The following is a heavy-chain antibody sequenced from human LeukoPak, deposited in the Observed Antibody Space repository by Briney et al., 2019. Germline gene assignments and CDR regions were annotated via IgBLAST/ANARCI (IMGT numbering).Heavy chain of an antibody. D-gene: IGHD2-21*02. V-gene: IGHV1-69*13. CDR2: IIPIFGTP. CDR1: GGTFSSYT. CDR3: ARAYMTATRHFDS. J-gene: IGHJ4*02. Sequence: GASVKVSCKTSGGTFSSYTISWVRQAPGQGLKWMGGIIPIFGTPHYAQKFQDRVTITADASTSTAYMELSSLRSEDTAVYYCARAYMTATRHFDSWGQGTLVTVSS.